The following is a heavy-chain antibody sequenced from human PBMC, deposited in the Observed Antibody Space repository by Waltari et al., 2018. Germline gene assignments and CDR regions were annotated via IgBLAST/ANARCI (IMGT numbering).Heavy chain of an antibody. D-gene: IGHD7-27*01. CDR2: KHKDGSEK. J-gene: IGHJ4*02. CDR3: VRDHWGPDY. V-gene: IGHV3-7*01. CDR1: GFTFTDYW. Sequence: EVHLVESGGGLVQPGGSLRLSCAASGFTFTDYWMSWVRQAPGNGPEWVANKHKDGSEKNYGDYVKGRFTISRDNAKDSVYLQMNSLRADDTAMYYCVRDHWGPDYWGQGTLVTVSS.